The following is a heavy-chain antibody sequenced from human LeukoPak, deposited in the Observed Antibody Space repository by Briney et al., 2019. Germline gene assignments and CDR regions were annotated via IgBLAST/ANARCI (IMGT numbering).Heavy chain of an antibody. J-gene: IGHJ4*02. Sequence: SVKVSCKASGGTFSSYAINWVRQAPGQGLEWMGGIIPIFGTANYAQKFQSRVTITADESTSTAYMELSSLRSEDTAMYYCATSPMITFGGVIEKKYQLQYYFDYWGQGTLVTVSS. CDR1: GGTFSSYA. CDR3: ATSPMITFGGVIEKKYQLQYYFDY. D-gene: IGHD3-16*02. CDR2: IIPIFGTA. V-gene: IGHV1-69*01.